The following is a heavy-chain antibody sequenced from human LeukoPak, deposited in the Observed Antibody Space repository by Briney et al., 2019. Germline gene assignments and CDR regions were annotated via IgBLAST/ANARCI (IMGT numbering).Heavy chain of an antibody. V-gene: IGHV3-23*01. Sequence: PGGSLRLSCAASGFSFSSYAMSWVRQAPGKGLEWVSAISGSGGSTHYADSVKGRFTISRDNSKNTLYLQMNSLRAEDTAVYYRANRGWGDAFDIWGQGTMVTVSS. CDR2: ISGSGGST. CDR3: ANRGWGDAFDI. CDR1: GFSFSSYA. J-gene: IGHJ3*02. D-gene: IGHD6-19*01.